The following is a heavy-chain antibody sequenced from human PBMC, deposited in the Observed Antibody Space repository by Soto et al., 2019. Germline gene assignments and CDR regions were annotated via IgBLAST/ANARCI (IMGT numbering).Heavy chain of an antibody. CDR1: GGSLSSGGYY. J-gene: IGHJ6*02. CDR2: IYYSGST. D-gene: IGHD3-22*01. Sequence: LSLTCTVSGGSLSSGGYYWSWIRQHPGKGLEWIGYIYYSGSTYYNPSLKSRVTISVDTSKNQFSLKLSSVTAADTAVYYCARENKGYYYDSSGYPSEGGYYYYYGIDVWGQGTTVTVSS. CDR3: ARENKGYYYDSSGYPSEGGYYYYYGIDV. V-gene: IGHV4-31*03.